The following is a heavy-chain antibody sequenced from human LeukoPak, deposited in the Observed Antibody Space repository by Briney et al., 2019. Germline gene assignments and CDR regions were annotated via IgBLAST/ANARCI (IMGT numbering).Heavy chain of an antibody. CDR2: INHSGST. D-gene: IGHD3-16*01. Sequence: SETLSLTCAVSGGSISSSNWWSWVRQPPGKGLEWIGEINHSGSTNYNPSLKSRVTISVDTSKNQFSLKLSSVTAADTAVYYCARVGGYAVDYWGQGTLVTVSS. CDR1: GGSISSSNW. CDR3: ARVGGYAVDY. V-gene: IGHV4-4*02. J-gene: IGHJ4*02.